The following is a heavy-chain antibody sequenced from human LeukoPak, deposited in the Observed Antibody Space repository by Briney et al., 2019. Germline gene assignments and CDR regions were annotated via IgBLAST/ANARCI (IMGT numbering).Heavy chain of an antibody. CDR2: IYYSGST. CDR3: ARDLTL. V-gene: IGHV4-61*01. CDR1: GYSISSGYY. J-gene: IGHJ4*02. Sequence: SETLSLTCTVSGYSISSGYYWSWIRQPPGKGLEWIGYIYYSGSTNYNPSLKSRVTISVDTSKNQFSLKLSSVTAADTAVYYCARDLTLWGQGTLVTVSS.